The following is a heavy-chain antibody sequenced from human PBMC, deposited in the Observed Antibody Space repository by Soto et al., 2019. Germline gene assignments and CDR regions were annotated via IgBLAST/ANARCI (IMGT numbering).Heavy chain of an antibody. D-gene: IGHD2-15*01. CDR2: IYWDDEK. J-gene: IGHJ5*02. Sequence: QITLKESGPALVKPTQTLTLTCTFSGFSLNTDGVGVGWIRQPPGKALEWLALIYWDDEKSYNPSLESRLTITRGTSNDQVVSTMTNMEPVDRATYYCAQNTRVMVAATSTPFDHGGQGTLVTVSS. CDR3: AQNTRVMVAATSTPFDH. CDR1: GFSLNTDGVG. V-gene: IGHV2-5*02.